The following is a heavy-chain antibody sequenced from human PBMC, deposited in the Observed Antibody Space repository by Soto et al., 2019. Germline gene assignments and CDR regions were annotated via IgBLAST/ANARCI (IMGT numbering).Heavy chain of an antibody. CDR3: ARDLSVFGSGYDY. V-gene: IGHV4-31*03. D-gene: IGHD3-22*01. CDR1: GGSISSGGYY. J-gene: IGHJ4*02. CDR2: IYYSGST. Sequence: SETLSLTCTVSGGSISSGGYYWSWIRQHPGKGLEWIGYIYYSGSTYYNPSLKSRVTISVDTSKNQFSLKLSSVTAADTAVYYYARDLSVFGSGYDYWGQGTLVTVSS.